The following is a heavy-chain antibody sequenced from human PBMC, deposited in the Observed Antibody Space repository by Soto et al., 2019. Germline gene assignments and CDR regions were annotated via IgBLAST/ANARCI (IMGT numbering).Heavy chain of an antibody. J-gene: IGHJ6*02. CDR2: IIPLFGTA. CDR1: GGTFSSYA. V-gene: IGHV1-69*12. CDR3: ARARSARPNDYYGMDV. Sequence: QVQLVQSGAEVTKPGSSVKVSCKASGGTFSSYAISWVRQAPGQGLEWMGGIIPLFGTANYAQKFQGRVTITADESTSTAYMELSSLRSEDTAVYYCARARSARPNDYYGMDVWGQGTTVTVSS. D-gene: IGHD6-6*01.